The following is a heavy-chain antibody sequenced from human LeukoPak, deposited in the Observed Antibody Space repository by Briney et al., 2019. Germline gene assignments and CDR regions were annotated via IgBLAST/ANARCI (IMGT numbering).Heavy chain of an antibody. D-gene: IGHD4-11*01. CDR1: GGSLSGSY. Sequence: SETLSLTCDVNGGSLSGSYWSWIRQSPEKGLEWIGEINQSGNSNYNPSLKRRVTILVDTSKNQFSLKLSSVTAADTAVYYCARQKPSTFRQYGRGRPLDPWGQGTLVTVSS. J-gene: IGHJ5*02. V-gene: IGHV4-34*01. CDR2: INQSGNS. CDR3: ARQKPSTFRQYGRGRPLDP.